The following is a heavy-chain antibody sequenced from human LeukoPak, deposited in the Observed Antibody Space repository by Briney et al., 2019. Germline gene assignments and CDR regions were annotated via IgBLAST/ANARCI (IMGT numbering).Heavy chain of an antibody. CDR1: GYSFTSYW. V-gene: IGHV5-51*01. J-gene: IGHJ6*03. CDR2: IYPGDSDT. CDR3: ARWRYGDALNYYYMDV. Sequence: GESLKISCKGSGYSFTSYWIGWVRQMPGKGLEWMGIIYPGDSDTRYSPSFQGQVTISADKFLSTAYLQWSSLKASDTAMYYCARWRYGDALNYYYMDVWGKGTTVTVSS. D-gene: IGHD4-17*01.